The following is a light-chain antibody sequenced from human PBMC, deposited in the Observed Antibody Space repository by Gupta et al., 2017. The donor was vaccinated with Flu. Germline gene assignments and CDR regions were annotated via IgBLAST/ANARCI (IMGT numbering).Light chain of an antibody. CDR2: GAS. Sequence: TLSLYPGDRATLSCRASQSVSGTKLAWYQQRPGQAPRLLIYGASSRATGIPDRFSSSGSGTDFTLTIRRREPEDFALYYCQQYGSSSGLTFGGGTKVEIK. CDR3: QQYGSSSGLT. CDR1: QSVSGTK. J-gene: IGKJ4*01. V-gene: IGKV3-20*01.